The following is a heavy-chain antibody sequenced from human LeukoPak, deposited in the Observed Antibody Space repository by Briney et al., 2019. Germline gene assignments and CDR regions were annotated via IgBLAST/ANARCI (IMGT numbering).Heavy chain of an antibody. CDR1: GFTFSSYS. J-gene: IGHJ4*02. V-gene: IGHV3-21*01. Sequence: GGSLRLSCAASGFTFSSYSMNWVRQAPGKGLEWVSSISSSSSIYYADSVKGRFTVSRDNAKNSLYLQMNSLRAEDTAVYYCARGGGPRLWFGESWGQGTLVTASS. D-gene: IGHD3-10*01. CDR3: ARGGGPRLWFGES. CDR2: ISSSSSI.